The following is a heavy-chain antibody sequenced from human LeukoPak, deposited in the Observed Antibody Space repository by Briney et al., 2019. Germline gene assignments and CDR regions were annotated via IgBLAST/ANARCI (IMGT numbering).Heavy chain of an antibody. V-gene: IGHV1-8*01. CDR1: GCTFTSYD. Sequence: ASVKVSCKASGCTFTSYDINWVRQATGQGLEWMGWMNPNSGNTGYAQKLQGRVTMTRNTSISTAYMELSSLRSEDTAVYYCARVLGKRYCSSTSCYTFDYWGQGTLVTVSS. J-gene: IGHJ4*02. CDR2: MNPNSGNT. CDR3: ARVLGKRYCSSTSCYTFDY. D-gene: IGHD2-2*02.